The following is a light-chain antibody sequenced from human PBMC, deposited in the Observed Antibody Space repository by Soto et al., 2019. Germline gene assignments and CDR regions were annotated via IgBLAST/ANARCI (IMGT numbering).Light chain of an antibody. J-gene: IGKJ1*01. CDR2: GAS. V-gene: IGKV1-39*01. Sequence: DIQMTQSPASLSASVGDRVTITCRASHTITTYLTWYQQKPGKTPKLLIYGASCLQSGVPSRFSGSGSGADVSLAISSLKPEDFATYHCEQGYTTPGTLGEVTRVEIK. CDR1: HTITTY. CDR3: EQGYTTPGT.